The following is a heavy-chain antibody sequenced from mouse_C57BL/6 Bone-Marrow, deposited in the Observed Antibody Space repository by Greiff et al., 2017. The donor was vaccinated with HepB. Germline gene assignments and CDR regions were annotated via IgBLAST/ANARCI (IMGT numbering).Heavy chain of an antibody. CDR3: TRGVTTVYYAMDY. J-gene: IGHJ4*01. V-gene: IGHV6-6*01. CDR1: GFTFSDAW. D-gene: IGHD2-2*01. Sequence: EVKLVESGGGLVQPGGSMKLSCAASGFTFSDAWMDWVRQSPEKGLEWVAGIRNKANNHATYYAESVKGRFTISRDDSKSSVYLQMNSLRAEDTGIYYCTRGVTTVYYAMDYWGQGTSVTVSS. CDR2: IRNKANNHAT.